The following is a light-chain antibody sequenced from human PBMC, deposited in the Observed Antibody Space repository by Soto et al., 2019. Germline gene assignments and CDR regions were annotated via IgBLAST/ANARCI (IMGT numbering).Light chain of an antibody. CDR1: QSVSSY. CDR3: QQRSNWPPEIT. CDR2: DAS. V-gene: IGKV3-11*01. J-gene: IGKJ5*01. Sequence: EIFLTQSPSTLSLSPVGIATLSCRASQSVSSYLAWYQQKPGQAPRLLIYDASVRATGIPARFSASGSGTDFTLTISSLEPEDFAVYYCQQRSNWPPEITFGQGTRLEIK.